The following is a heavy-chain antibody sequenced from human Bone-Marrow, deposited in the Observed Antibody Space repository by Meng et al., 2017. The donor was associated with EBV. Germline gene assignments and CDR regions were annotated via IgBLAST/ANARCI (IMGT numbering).Heavy chain of an antibody. J-gene: IGHJ4*02. CDR2: INPSGGST. V-gene: IGHV1-46*01. CDR1: GYTFTSYY. D-gene: IGHD4-17*01. Sequence: QVQLVPSGAEVKKPGASVNVPCRASGYTFTSYYMHWVRQAPGQGLEWMGIINPSGGSTSYAQKFQGRVTMTRDTSTSTVYMELSSLRSEDTAVYYCARTTTVTTFYYFDYWGQGTLVTVS. CDR3: ARTTTVTTFYYFDY.